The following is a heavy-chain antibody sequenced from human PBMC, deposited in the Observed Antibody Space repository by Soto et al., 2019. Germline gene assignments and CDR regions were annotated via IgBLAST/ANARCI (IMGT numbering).Heavy chain of an antibody. CDR3: ASGSGSYWGDYYYGMDV. J-gene: IGHJ6*02. CDR1: GGSISRYY. V-gene: IGHV4-4*07. CDR2: IYTSGST. Sequence: PSETLSLTCTVSGGSISRYYWSWIRQPAGKGLEWIGRIYTSGSTNYNPSLKSRVTMSVDTSKNQFSLKLSSVTAADTAVYYCASGSGSYWGDYYYGMDVWGQGTTVTSP. D-gene: IGHD1-26*01.